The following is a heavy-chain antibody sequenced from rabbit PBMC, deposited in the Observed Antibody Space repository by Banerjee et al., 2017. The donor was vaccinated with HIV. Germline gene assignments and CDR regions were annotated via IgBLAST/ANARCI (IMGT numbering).Heavy chain of an antibody. Sequence: QEQLVESGGGLVTLGGSLKLSCKASGIDFSSYGISWVRQAPGKGLEWIAYIYTGSSGSTYYASWAKGRFTISKTSSTTVTLQMTSLTAADTATYFCARGDDGYALNLWGPGTLVTVS. V-gene: IGHV1S45*01. CDR3: ARGDDGYALNL. D-gene: IGHD6-1*01. CDR2: IYTGSSGST. J-gene: IGHJ4*01. CDR1: GIDFSSYG.